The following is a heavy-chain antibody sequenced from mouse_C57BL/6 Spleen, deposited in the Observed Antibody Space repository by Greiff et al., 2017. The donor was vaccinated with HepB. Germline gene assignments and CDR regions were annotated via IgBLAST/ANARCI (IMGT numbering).Heavy chain of an antibody. J-gene: IGHJ2*01. CDR3: AGNYYGSSYPFDY. CDR2: ISYDGSN. CDR1: GYSITSGYY. D-gene: IGHD1-1*01. V-gene: IGHV3-6*01. Sequence: EVKLQESGPGLVKPSQSLSLTCSVTGYSITSGYYWNWIRQFPGNKLEWMGYISYDGSNNYNPSLKNRISITRDTSKNQFFLKLNSVTTEDTATYYCAGNYYGSSYPFDYWGQGTTLTVSS.